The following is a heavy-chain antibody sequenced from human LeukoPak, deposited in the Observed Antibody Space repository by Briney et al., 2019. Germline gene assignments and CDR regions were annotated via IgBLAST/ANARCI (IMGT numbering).Heavy chain of an antibody. CDR3: AKGRASTIFNHYFDC. D-gene: IGHD3-9*01. CDR2: ISYDGSNK. J-gene: IGHJ4*02. Sequence: GRSLRLSCAASGFTFSSYAMHWVRQAPGKGLEWVAVISYDGSNKYYADSVKGRFTISRDSSKNTLYLQMNSLRAEDTAVYYCAKGRASTIFNHYFDCWGQGTLLTVSS. V-gene: IGHV3-30*04. CDR1: GFTFSSYA.